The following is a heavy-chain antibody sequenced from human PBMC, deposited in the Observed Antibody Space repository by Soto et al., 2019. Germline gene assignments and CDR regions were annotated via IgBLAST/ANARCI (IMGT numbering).Heavy chain of an antibody. CDR2: IEGSGEIT. CDR3: VKNSGWFNT. D-gene: IGHD3-10*01. V-gene: IGHV3-23*01. CDR1: GFMFSTTD. J-gene: IGHJ5*02. Sequence: LRLSCAASGFMFSTTDMSWVRQAPGKGLEWLTTIEGSGEITYYADSVKGRFTISRDNSKSTVYLQMDSLTADDTAVYFCVKNSGWFNTWGQGTPVTVSS.